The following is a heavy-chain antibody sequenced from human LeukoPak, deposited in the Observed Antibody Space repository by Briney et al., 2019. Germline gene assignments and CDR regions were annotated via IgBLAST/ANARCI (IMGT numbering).Heavy chain of an antibody. J-gene: IGHJ5*02. V-gene: IGHV1-2*04. Sequence: GASVKVSCKASGYTFTVYYIHWVRQAPGQGLEWMGRIIPGSGGTNYAQKFQGWVTMTRDTSINTAYMELSRLTSDDTAVYYCARENYGVPWGQGTLVTVSS. CDR2: IIPGSGGT. CDR3: ARENYGVP. D-gene: IGHD4-17*01. CDR1: GYTFTVYY.